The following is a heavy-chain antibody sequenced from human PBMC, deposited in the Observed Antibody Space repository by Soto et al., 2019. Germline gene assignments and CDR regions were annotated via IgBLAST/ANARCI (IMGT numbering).Heavy chain of an antibody. V-gene: IGHV3-49*03. D-gene: IGHD2-2*01. CDR3: TRDHPLGYCSSTSCSL. J-gene: IGHJ4*02. CDR1: GFTFGDYA. CDR2: IRSKAYGGTT. Sequence: GGSLRLSCTASGFTFGDYAMSWFRQAPGKGLEWVGFIRSKAYGGTTEYAASVKGRFTISRDDSKSIAYLQMNSLKTEDTAVYYCTRDHPLGYCSSTSCSLWGQGTLVTVSS.